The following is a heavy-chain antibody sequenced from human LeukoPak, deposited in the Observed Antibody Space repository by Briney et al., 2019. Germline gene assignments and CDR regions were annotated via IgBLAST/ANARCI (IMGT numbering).Heavy chain of an antibody. CDR1: GFTFSSYS. Sequence: GGSLRLSCAASGFTFSSYSMNWVRQAPGKGLEWVSYISSSSSTIYYADSVKGRFTISRDNAKNSLYLQMNSLRAEDTAVYYCARDQERIAAAGTIGGTIVYGMDVWGQGTTVTVSS. V-gene: IGHV3-48*04. J-gene: IGHJ6*02. CDR3: ARDQERIAAAGTIGGTIVYGMDV. D-gene: IGHD6-13*01. CDR2: ISSSSSTI.